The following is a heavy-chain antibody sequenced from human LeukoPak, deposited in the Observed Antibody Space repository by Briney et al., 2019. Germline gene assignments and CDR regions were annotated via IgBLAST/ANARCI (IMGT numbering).Heavy chain of an antibody. CDR1: GFTSSSYA. D-gene: IGHD6-19*01. V-gene: IGHV3-23*01. J-gene: IGHJ4*02. CDR2: ISGSGGST. CDR3: AKDRRGSGWYGGPDY. Sequence: GGSLRLSCAASGFTSSSYAMSWVRQAPGKGLEWVSAISGSGGSTYYADSVKGRFTISRDNSKNTLYLQMNSLRAEDTAVYYCAKDRRGSGWYGGPDYWGQGTLVTVSS.